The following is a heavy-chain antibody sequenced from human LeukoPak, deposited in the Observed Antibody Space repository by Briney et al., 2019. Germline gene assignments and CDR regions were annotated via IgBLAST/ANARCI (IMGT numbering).Heavy chain of an antibody. V-gene: IGHV3-48*03. J-gene: IGHJ4*02. Sequence: GGSLRLSCAASGFTFSSYEMNWVRQAPGKGLEWVSYISSSGSTIYYADSVKGRFTISRDNAKNSLYLQMNGLRAEDTAVYYCARDRRDGYSIWGQGTLVTVSS. CDR3: ARDRRDGYSI. D-gene: IGHD5-24*01. CDR2: ISSSGSTI. CDR1: GFTFSSYE.